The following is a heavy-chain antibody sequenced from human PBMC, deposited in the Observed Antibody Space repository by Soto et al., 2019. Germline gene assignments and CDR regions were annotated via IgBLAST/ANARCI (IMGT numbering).Heavy chain of an antibody. Sequence: GASVKVSCKASGGTFSSYAISWVRQAPGQGLEWMGGITPIFGTANYAQKFQGRVTITADESTSTAYMELSSLRSEDTAVYYCAREADRTGNRADYGMDVWGQGTTVTVSS. CDR1: GGTFSSYA. CDR3: AREADRTGNRADYGMDV. D-gene: IGHD6-19*01. V-gene: IGHV1-69*13. CDR2: ITPIFGTA. J-gene: IGHJ6*02.